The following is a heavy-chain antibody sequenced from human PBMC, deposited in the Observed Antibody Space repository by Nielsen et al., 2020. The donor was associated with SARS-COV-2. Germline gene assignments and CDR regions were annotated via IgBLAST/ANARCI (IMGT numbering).Heavy chain of an antibody. CDR2: IFISGST. D-gene: IGHD1-14*01. CDR1: GDSISSDNYY. CDR3: AGLDVYHRYFDI. V-gene: IGHV4-61*02. J-gene: IGHJ2*01. Sequence: SETLSLTCTVSGDSISSDNYYWSWIRQPAGKGLEWIGRIFISGSTNYNPSLESRVTISVDTSKNQFSLKLSSVTAADTAVYYCAGLDVYHRYFDIWGRGALVTVSS.